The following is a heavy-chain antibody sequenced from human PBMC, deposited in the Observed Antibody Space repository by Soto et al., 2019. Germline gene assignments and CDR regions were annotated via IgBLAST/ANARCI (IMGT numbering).Heavy chain of an antibody. J-gene: IGHJ4*02. D-gene: IGHD2-2*02. CDR2: TFSRGSA. V-gene: IGHV4-59*01. Sequence: PSETLSLTCTVSGDSIVNSHWRWIRQPPGKGLEWIGLTFSRGSATYNPSLKSRVTISVDTSKNQLSLKLTSVTAADTAVYFCARGGYCRSSSCYSSTFLDYWGQGALVTVSS. CDR3: ARGGYCRSSSCYSSTFLDY. CDR1: GDSIVNSH.